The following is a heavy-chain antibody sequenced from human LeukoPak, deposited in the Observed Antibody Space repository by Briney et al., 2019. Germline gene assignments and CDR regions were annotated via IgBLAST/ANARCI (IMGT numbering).Heavy chain of an antibody. CDR3: ARGFGELLYLY. Sequence: SETLSLTCAVYGGSSSGYYWSWIRQPPGKGLEWIGEINHSGSTNYNPSLKSRVTISVDTSKNQFSLKLSSVTAADTAVYYCARGFGELLYLYWGQGTLVTVSS. CDR1: GGSSSGYY. J-gene: IGHJ4*02. CDR2: INHSGST. V-gene: IGHV4-34*01. D-gene: IGHD3-10*01.